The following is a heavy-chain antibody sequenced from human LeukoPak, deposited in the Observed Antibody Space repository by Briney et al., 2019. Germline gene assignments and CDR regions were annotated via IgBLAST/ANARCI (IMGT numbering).Heavy chain of an antibody. CDR1: GGTFSSYA. CDR3: ARDRYYDSSGGEDYFDY. J-gene: IGHJ4*02. D-gene: IGHD3-22*01. Sequence: ASVKVSCKASGGTFSSYAISWVRQAPGQGLELIGGIIPIFGTANYAQKFKGRVTITTDESTSTAYMELSSLRSEDTAVYYCARDRYYDSSGGEDYFDYWGQGTLVTVSS. CDR2: IIPIFGTA. V-gene: IGHV1-69*05.